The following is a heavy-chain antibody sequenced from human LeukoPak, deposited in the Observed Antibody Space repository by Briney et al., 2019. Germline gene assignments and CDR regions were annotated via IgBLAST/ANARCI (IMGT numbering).Heavy chain of an antibody. CDR1: GFTFSSYS. CDR3: ARVRRFYDYYMDV. CDR2: ISSSSSTI. V-gene: IGHV3-48*01. Sequence: GGSLRLSCAASGFTFSSYSMNWVRQAPGKGLEWVSYISSSSSTIYYADSVKGRFTISRDNAKNSLYLQMNSLRAEDTAVYYCARVRRFYDYYMDVWGKGTTVTVSS. J-gene: IGHJ6*03.